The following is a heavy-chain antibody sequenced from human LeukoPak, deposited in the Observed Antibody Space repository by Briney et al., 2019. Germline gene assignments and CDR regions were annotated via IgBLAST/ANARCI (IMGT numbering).Heavy chain of an antibody. CDR1: GFTFSSYA. Sequence: GSLRLSCAASGFTFSSYAMSWVRQPPGKGLEWIGEINHSGSTNYNPSLKSRVTISVDTSKNQFSLKLSSVTAADTAVYYCARGSSQGYCTNGVCYIQGRVGFDYWGQGTLVTVSS. CDR3: ARGSSQGYCTNGVCYIQGRVGFDY. J-gene: IGHJ4*02. CDR2: INHSGST. V-gene: IGHV4-34*01. D-gene: IGHD2-8*01.